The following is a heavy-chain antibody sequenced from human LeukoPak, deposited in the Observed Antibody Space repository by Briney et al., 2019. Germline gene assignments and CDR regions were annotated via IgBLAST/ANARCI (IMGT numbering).Heavy chain of an antibody. CDR3: ARGFVVPAAMYYYYGMDV. J-gene: IGHJ6*02. V-gene: IGHV1-69*13. Sequence: GASVKVSCKASGGTFSSYAISWVRQAPGQGLEWMGGIIPIFGTANYAQKFQGRVTITADESTSTAYMELSSLRSEDTAVYYCARGFVVPAAMYYYYGMDVWGQGTTVTVSS. CDR1: GGTFSSYA. D-gene: IGHD2-2*01. CDR2: IIPIFGTA.